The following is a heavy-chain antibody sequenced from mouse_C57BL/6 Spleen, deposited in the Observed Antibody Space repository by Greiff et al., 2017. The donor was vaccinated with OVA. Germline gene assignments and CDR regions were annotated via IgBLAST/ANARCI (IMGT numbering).Heavy chain of an antibody. CDR2: ISDGGSYT. Sequence: EVQLVESGGGLVKPGGSLKLSCAASGFTFSSYAMSWVRQTPEKRLEWVATISDGGSYTYYPDNVKGRFTISRDNAKNNLYLQMSHLKSEDTAMYYCARGGDYSNYFDYWGQGTTLTVSS. D-gene: IGHD2-5*01. V-gene: IGHV5-4*01. CDR3: ARGGDYSNYFDY. CDR1: GFTFSSYA. J-gene: IGHJ2*01.